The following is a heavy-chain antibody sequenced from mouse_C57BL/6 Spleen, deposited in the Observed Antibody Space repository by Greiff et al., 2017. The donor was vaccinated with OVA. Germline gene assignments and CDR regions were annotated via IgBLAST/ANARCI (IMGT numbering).Heavy chain of an antibody. V-gene: IGHV2-5*01. CDR3: AENMHYVSSFFAY. J-gene: IGHJ3*01. Sequence: VQLVESGPGLVQPSQSLSITCTVSGFSLTSYGVHWVRQSPGQGLEWLGVIWRGGSTDYNAAFMSRLGIPKDNSTSHVFFNMHSLQAADTAIYYCAENMHYVSSFFAYWGQGTPVTVSA. D-gene: IGHD1-1*01. CDR2: IWRGGST. CDR1: GFSLTSYG.